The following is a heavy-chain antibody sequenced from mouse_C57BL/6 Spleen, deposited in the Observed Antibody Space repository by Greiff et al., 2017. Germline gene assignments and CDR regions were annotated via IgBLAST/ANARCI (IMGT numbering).Heavy chain of an antibody. CDR2: IDPSDSYT. CDR3: ASVVATVYYAVAY. J-gene: IGHJ4*01. Sequence: VQLQQSGAELVMPGASVKLSCKASGYTFTSYWMHWVKQRPGQGLEWIGEIDPSDSYTNYNQKFKGQSTLPVDNSSSTAYMQLNSLTSEDSAVYYCASVVATVYYAVAYWGQGTSVTVSS. CDR1: GYTFTSYW. V-gene: IGHV1-69*01. D-gene: IGHD2-2*01.